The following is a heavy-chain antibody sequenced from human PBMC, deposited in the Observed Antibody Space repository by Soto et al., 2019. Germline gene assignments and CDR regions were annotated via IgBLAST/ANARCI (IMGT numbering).Heavy chain of an antibody. J-gene: IGHJ4*02. CDR3: TTDLGGYSYGYSY. Sequence: PGGSLRLSCAASGFTFSNAWMSWVRQAPGKGPEWVGRIKSKTDGGTTDYAAPVKGRFTISRDDSKNTLYLQMNSLKTEDTAVYYCTTDLGGYSYGYSYWGQGTLVTVYS. CDR2: IKSKTDGGTT. V-gene: IGHV3-15*01. CDR1: GFTFSNAW. D-gene: IGHD5-18*01.